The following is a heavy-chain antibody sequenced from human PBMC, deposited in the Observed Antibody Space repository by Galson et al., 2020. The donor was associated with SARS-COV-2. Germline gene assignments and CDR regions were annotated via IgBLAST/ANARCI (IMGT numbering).Heavy chain of an antibody. CDR1: GFTFSDYY. CDR3: ATEGNYGSGNFNYYYMDV. V-gene: IGHV3-11*06. CDR2: ISSSSSYT. Sequence: GGSLSLSCEASGFTFSDYYMYWIRQSPGKGLEWVSYISSSSSYTNYADSVGGRFTVSRDNAKNSMYLDMNSLRAEDTAIYYCATEGNYGSGNFNYYYMDVWGKGTTVTVSS. J-gene: IGHJ6*03. D-gene: IGHD3-10*01.